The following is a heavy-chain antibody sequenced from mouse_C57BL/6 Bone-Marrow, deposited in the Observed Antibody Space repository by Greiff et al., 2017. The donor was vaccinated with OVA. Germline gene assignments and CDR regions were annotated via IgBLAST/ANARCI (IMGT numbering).Heavy chain of an antibody. Sequence: VKLQQPGAELVRPGSSVKLSCKASGYTFTSYWMDWVKQRPGQGLEWIGNIYPSDSETHYNQKFKDKATLTVDKSSSTAYMQLSSLTSEDSAVYYCARRGYYYGSSYVDYWGQGTTLTVSS. J-gene: IGHJ2*01. CDR1: GYTFTSYW. V-gene: IGHV1-61*01. D-gene: IGHD1-1*01. CDR2: IYPSDSET. CDR3: ARRGYYYGSSYVDY.